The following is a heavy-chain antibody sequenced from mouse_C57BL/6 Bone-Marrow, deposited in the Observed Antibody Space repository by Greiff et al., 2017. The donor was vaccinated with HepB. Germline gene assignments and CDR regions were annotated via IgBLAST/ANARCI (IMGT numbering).Heavy chain of an antibody. J-gene: IGHJ1*03. CDR3: ASGYYGSSYGYFDV. D-gene: IGHD1-1*01. CDR2: IWGVGST. V-gene: IGHV2-6*01. CDR1: GFSLTSYG. Sequence: VQLQQSGPGLVAPSQSLSITCTVSGFSLTSYGVDWVRQSPGKGLEWLGVIWGVGSTNYNSALKSRLSISKDNSKSQVFLKMNSLQTDDTAMYYCASGYYGSSYGYFDVWGTGTTVTVSS.